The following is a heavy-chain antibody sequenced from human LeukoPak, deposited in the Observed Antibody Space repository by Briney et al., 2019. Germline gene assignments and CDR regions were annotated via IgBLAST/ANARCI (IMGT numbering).Heavy chain of an antibody. J-gene: IGHJ4*02. CDR1: GYTFTSYY. V-gene: IGHV1-46*01. CDR3: ATQYCTGDSCYSFDY. CDR2: INPSSGST. Sequence: ASVKVSCKASGYTFTSYYMHWVRQAPGQGLEWMGIINPSSGSTSYARKFQGRVTMTRDTSTSTVYMELSSLRSEDTAVYYCATQYCTGDSCYSFDYWGQGTLVTVSS. D-gene: IGHD2-15*01.